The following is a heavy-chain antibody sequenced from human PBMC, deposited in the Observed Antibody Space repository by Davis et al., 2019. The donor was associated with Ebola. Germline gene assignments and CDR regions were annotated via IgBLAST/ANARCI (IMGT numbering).Heavy chain of an antibody. D-gene: IGHD6-6*01. V-gene: IGHV4-39*02. CDR2: IYDSGST. J-gene: IGHJ6*02. CDR3: VGDHLVSTYGMDV. CDR1: GGSISSSGYY. Sequence: MPSETLSLTCTVSGGSISSSGYYWGWIRQPPGKGLEWIGSIYDSGSTYYNPSLKSRVTIFVDTSKSQFSLKLRSVTAADTAMFYCVGDHLVSTYGMDVWGQGTTVTVSS.